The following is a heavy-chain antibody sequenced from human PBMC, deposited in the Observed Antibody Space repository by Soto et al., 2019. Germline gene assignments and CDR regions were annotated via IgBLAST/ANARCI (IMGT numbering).Heavy chain of an antibody. CDR2: IIPMFATT. D-gene: IGHD3-22*01. CDR1: GGTFSTYT. J-gene: IGHJ5*02. CDR3: MIDLYYFDSSAYYGHNWFDP. Sequence: SVKVSCKASGGTFSTYTMSWVRQAPGQGLEWMGGIIPMFATTTYAEKFQGRVTITADESTNTAYMELSSLRYDDTAVYYCMIDLYYFDSSAYYGHNWFDPWGQGTRVTVSS. V-gene: IGHV1-69*13.